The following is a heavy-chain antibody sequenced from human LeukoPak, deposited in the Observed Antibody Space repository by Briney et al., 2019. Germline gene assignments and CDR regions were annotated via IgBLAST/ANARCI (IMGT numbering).Heavy chain of an antibody. CDR3: VRGDRRDF. D-gene: IGHD3-16*01. CDR2: IDGSGVST. Sequence: GGSLRLSCAASRFTFSSYSMNWVRQAPGKGLEWVSSIDGSGVSTFCVASLRGRFTISRDNAKNSVYLQMNSLRAEDTAVYHCVRGDRRDFWGQGTLVTVSS. J-gene: IGHJ4*02. V-gene: IGHV3-21*01. CDR1: RFTFSSYS.